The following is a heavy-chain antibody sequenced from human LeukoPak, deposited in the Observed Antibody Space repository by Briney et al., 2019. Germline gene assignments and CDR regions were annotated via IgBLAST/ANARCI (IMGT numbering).Heavy chain of an antibody. V-gene: IGHV3-15*01. J-gene: IGHJ6*02. CDR2: IKTKTDGGAT. Sequence: PGGSLTLSCATSGFPFSYAWMSWVRQAPGKGLEWVGRIKTKTDGGATDYPAPVKGRFTISTDDSKNTLYLQMNSLKKEDTAAYYCTTASLLRGYYCYGMDVWGQGTTVTVSS. D-gene: IGHD3-10*01. CDR1: GFPFSYAW. CDR3: TTASLLRGYYCYGMDV.